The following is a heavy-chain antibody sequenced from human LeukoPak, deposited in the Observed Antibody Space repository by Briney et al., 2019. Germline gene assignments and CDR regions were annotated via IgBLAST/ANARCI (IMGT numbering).Heavy chain of an antibody. V-gene: IGHV4-59*08. J-gene: IGHJ5*02. CDR3: AIHYQSPHYYGSGSYLNWFDP. Sequence: SETLSLTCTVSGGSISSYYWSWIRQPPGKGLAWIGYIYYSGNTNYNPSLKSRVTISVDTSKNQFSLKLSSVTAADTAVYYCAIHYQSPHYYGSGSYLNWFDPWGQGTLVTVSS. CDR1: GGSISSYY. CDR2: IYYSGNT. D-gene: IGHD3-10*01.